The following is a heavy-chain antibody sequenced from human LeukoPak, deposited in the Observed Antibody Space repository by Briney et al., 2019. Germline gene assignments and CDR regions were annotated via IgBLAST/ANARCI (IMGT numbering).Heavy chain of an antibody. D-gene: IGHD6-13*01. CDR2: ISGGGSYT. CDR1: GFTFSTYG. Sequence: GGSLRLSCAASGFTFSTYGMNWVRQAPGKGLEWVSGISGGGSYTYYADSVKGRFTISRDNSKNTLYLRMNSLRVEDTAVYCCAKSYTSAGTLCWGQGTLVTVSS. V-gene: IGHV3-23*01. J-gene: IGHJ4*02. CDR3: AKSYTSAGTLC.